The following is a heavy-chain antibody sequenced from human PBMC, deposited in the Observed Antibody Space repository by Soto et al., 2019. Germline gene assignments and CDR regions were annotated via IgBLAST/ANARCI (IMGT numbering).Heavy chain of an antibody. D-gene: IGHD6-13*01. Sequence: SVKVSCKASGGTFSSYAISWVRQAPGQGLEWMGGIIPIFGTANYAQKFQGRVTITADESTSTAYMELSSLRSEDTAVYYCARVSSSWLTANGLGDYFDYWGQGTLVTVSS. V-gene: IGHV1-69*13. CDR1: GGTFSSYA. CDR2: IIPIFGTA. J-gene: IGHJ4*02. CDR3: ARVSSSWLTANGLGDYFDY.